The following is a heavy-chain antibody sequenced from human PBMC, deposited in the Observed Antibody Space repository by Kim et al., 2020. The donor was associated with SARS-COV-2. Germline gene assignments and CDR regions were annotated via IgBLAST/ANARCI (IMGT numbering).Heavy chain of an antibody. D-gene: IGHD6-19*01. CDR3: ARGYVAVAGDY. V-gene: IGHV3-30*04. J-gene: IGHJ4*02. CDR2: ISNDGKKK. Sequence: GGSPRLSCAASGFTFSSYTMHWVRQAPGKGLEWVAVISNDGKKKYYADSVKGRLTISRDNSRNTLHLQMTSLRADDTAVYYCARGYVAVAGDYWGQGTPV. CDR1: GFTFSSYT.